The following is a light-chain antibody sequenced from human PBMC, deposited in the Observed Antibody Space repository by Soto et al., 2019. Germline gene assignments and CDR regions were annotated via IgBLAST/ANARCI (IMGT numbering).Light chain of an antibody. CDR2: DVS. J-gene: IGLJ2*01. CDR3: CAYAGSYTVL. V-gene: IGLV2-11*01. Sequence: QSALTQPRSVSGSPGQSVTISCTGTSSDVGGYKYVSWYQQHPGKVPKLMMFDVSERPSGVPDRFSGSKSGNTASLSISGLQAEDEAHYYCCAYAGSYTVLFGGGTKVTVL. CDR1: SSDVGGYKY.